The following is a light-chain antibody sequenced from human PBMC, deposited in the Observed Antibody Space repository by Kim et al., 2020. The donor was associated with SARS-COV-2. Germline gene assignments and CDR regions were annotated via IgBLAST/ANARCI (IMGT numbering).Light chain of an antibody. CDR2: GTS. CDR3: QQYNNWPLPCT. Sequence: EIEMTQSPVTLSVSPGERATLSCRASQSVGRNLAWYQQKPGQAPRLLFYGTSTRATGVPARFSASGSGTEFTLTISSLQSEDFAVYYCQQYNNWPLPCTFGQGTKLEIK. V-gene: IGKV3-15*01. CDR1: QSVGRN. J-gene: IGKJ2*02.